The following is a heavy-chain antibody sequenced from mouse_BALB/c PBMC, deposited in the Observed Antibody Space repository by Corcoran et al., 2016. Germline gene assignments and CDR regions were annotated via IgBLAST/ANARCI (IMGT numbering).Heavy chain of an antibody. CDR1: GYTFTNYG. CDR3: ARSASITLRPYYAMDY. CDR2: INTYTGEP. D-gene: IGHD2-4*01. J-gene: IGHJ4*01. V-gene: IGHV9-3-1*01. Sequence: QIQLVQSGPELKKPGETVKISCKASGYTFTNYGMNWVKQAPGKGLKWMGWINTYTGEPTYADDFKGRFAFSLETSARTAYLQINNLKNEDTATYFCARSASITLRPYYAMDYWGPGTSVTVSS.